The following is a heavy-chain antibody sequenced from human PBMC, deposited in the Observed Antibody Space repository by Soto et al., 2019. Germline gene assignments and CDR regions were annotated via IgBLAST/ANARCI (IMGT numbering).Heavy chain of an antibody. CDR2: ISSSSSYI. CDR1: GFTFSSYS. V-gene: IGHV3-21*01. D-gene: IGHD2-8*01. J-gene: IGHJ3*02. Sequence: GVSLILSCAASGFTFSSYSMNWVRQAPGKGLEWVSSISSSSSYIYYADSVKGRFTISRDNAKNSLYLQMNSLRAEDTAVYYCASNGASNTAFDILGKGTMVTVSS. CDR3: ASNGASNTAFDI.